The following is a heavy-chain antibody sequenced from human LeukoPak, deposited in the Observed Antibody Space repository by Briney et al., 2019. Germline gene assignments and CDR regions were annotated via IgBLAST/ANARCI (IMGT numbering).Heavy chain of an antibody. V-gene: IGHV4-59*01. CDR2: IYYSGST. Sequence: PSETLSLTCTVSGGSISSYYWSWIRQPPGKGLEWIGYIYYSGSTNYIPSLKSRVTISVDTSKNQFSLKLSSVTAADTAVYYCARGIYDYGDYDWFDPWGQGTLVTVSS. CDR3: ARGIYDYGDYDWFDP. J-gene: IGHJ5*02. CDR1: GGSISSYY. D-gene: IGHD4-17*01.